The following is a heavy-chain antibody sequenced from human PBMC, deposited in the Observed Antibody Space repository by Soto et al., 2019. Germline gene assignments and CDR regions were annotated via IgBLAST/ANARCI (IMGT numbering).Heavy chain of an antibody. Sequence: QVQLVESGGGVVQPGRSLRLSCAASGFTFSSYGMHWVRQAPGKGLEWVAVIWYDGSNKYYADSVKGRFTISRDNSKNTLYLQMNSLRAEDTAVYYCARDIAAGGTSYYYYGMDVWGQGTTVTVSS. CDR2: IWYDGSNK. CDR1: GFTFSSYG. V-gene: IGHV3-33*01. J-gene: IGHJ6*02. D-gene: IGHD6-13*01. CDR3: ARDIAAGGTSYYYYGMDV.